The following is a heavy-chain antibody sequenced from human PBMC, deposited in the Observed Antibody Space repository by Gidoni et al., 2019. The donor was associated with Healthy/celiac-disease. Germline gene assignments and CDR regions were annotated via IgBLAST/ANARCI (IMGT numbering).Heavy chain of an antibody. D-gene: IGHD2-15*01. Sequence: AQLQQWGAGPLKPSETLSLTCAVYGGSFSGYYWSWIRQPPGKGLEWIGEINHSGSTTYNPSLKSRVTISVDTSKNQFSLKLSSVTAADTAVYYCARARPLAGTPIRSFDYWGQGTLVAVSS. J-gene: IGHJ4*02. CDR1: GGSFSGYY. CDR3: ARARPLAGTPIRSFDY. V-gene: IGHV4-34*01. CDR2: INHSGST.